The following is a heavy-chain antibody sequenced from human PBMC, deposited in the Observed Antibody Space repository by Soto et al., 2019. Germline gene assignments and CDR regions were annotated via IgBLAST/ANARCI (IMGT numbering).Heavy chain of an antibody. CDR2: IGSSGSTI. D-gene: IGHD6-19*01. CDR1: GFTFSDYY. CDR3: AGTQYSSDSYEDS. J-gene: IGHJ5*02. Sequence: GGSLRLSCAASGFTFSDYYMSWIRQAPGKGLEWVSYIGSSGSTIYYADSVKGRFTISRHNSKNTLYLQMNNLRPEDTAVYYCAGTQYSSDSYEDSWGQGTLVTSPQ. V-gene: IGHV3-11*01.